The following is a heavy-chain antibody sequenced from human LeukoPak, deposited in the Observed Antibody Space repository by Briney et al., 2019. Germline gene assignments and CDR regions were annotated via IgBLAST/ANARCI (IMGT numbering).Heavy chain of an antibody. CDR2: IRYDGSNK. D-gene: IGHD6-13*01. Sequence: GRSLRLSCAASGFTFSSYGMHWVRQAPGKGLEWVAFIRYDGSNKYYADSVKGRFTISRDNSKNTLYLQMNSLRAEDTAVYYCAKVLDSLNSSWRYYFDYWGQGTLVTVSS. V-gene: IGHV3-30*02. CDR3: AKVLDSLNSSWRYYFDY. J-gene: IGHJ4*02. CDR1: GFTFSSYG.